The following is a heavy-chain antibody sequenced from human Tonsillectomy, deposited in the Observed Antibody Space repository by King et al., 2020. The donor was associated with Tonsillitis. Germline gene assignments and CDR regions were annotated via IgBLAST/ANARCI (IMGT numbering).Heavy chain of an antibody. CDR3: TTTAY. V-gene: IGHV3-64D*06. Sequence: VQLVESGGGLVQPGGSLRLSCSASGFTFSDYAMHWVRQAPGKGLEYVSAISDNGGITYHADPVKGRFTISRDNSKNTLYLQMSSLRPEDTAVYYCTTTAYWGQGTLVTVSS. J-gene: IGHJ4*02. CDR2: ISDNGGIT. D-gene: IGHD1-14*01. CDR1: GFTFSDYA.